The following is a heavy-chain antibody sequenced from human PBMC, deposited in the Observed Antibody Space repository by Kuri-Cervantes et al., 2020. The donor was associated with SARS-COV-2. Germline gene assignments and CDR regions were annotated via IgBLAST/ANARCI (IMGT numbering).Heavy chain of an antibody. D-gene: IGHD3-22*01. Sequence: GESLKISCAASGFTFSSYGMHWVRQAPGKGLEWVAVTSDDGKKKYYADSVKGRFTISRDNSKNTVYLQMNSLRSEDTAVYYCAREGYYDSSGNYAATGMDVWGKGTTVTVSS. V-gene: IGHV3-30*19. CDR2: TSDDGKKK. CDR3: AREGYYDSSGNYAATGMDV. J-gene: IGHJ6*03. CDR1: GFTFSSYG.